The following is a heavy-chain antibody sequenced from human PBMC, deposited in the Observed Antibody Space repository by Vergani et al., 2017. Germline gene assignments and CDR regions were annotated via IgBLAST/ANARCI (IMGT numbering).Heavy chain of an antibody. Sequence: EVQLVQSGAEVKKPGASLKISCKGSGYSFTSYWIAWVRQMPGKGLEWMGIIYPGDSDTRYSPSFQGRVTISADKSSSTAYLQWSSLKASDTAMYYGAGLDHCSGGSCYTGGHWGQGTLVTVSS. CDR1: GYSFTSYW. CDR2: IYPGDSDT. V-gene: IGHV5-51*01. D-gene: IGHD2-15*01. CDR3: AGLDHCSGGSCYTGGH. J-gene: IGHJ4*02.